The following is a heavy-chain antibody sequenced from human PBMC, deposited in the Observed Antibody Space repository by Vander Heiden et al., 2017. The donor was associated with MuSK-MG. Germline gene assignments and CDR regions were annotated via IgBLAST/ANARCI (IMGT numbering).Heavy chain of an antibody. J-gene: IGHJ4*02. CDR3: EVVVAATTDY. V-gene: IGHV3-30*04. CDR1: GFTFSSYA. Sequence: QVQLVESGGGVVQPGRSLRLSCAASGFTFSSYAMHWVRQAPGKGLEWVAVISYDGSNKYYADSVKGRFTISRDNSKNTLYLQMNSLRAEDTAVYYCEVVVAATTDYWGQGTLVTVSS. CDR2: ISYDGSNK. D-gene: IGHD2-15*01.